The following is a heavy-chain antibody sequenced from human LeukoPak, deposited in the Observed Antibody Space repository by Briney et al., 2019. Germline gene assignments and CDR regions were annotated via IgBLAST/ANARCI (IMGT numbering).Heavy chain of an antibody. CDR3: AREALGYCSSTSCYNWFDP. D-gene: IGHD2-2*01. J-gene: IGHJ5*02. V-gene: IGHV4-61*01. Sequence: SETLSLTCTVSGGSVSSGSYYWSWIRQPPGKGLEWIGYFYYSGSTNYNPSLKSRVTISVDTSKNQFSLKLSSVTAADTAVYYCAREALGYCSSTSCYNWFDPWGQGTLVTVSS. CDR1: GGSVSSGSYY. CDR2: FYYSGST.